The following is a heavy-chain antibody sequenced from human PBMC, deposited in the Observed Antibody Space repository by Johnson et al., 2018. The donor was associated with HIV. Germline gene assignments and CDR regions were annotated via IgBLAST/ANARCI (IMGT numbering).Heavy chain of an antibody. D-gene: IGHD1-26*01. CDR2: ISYDGSNK. J-gene: IGHJ3*02. CDR1: GFTFSSYG. Sequence: QMHLVESGGGVVQPGRSLRLSCAVSGFTFSSYGMHWVRRAPGKGLEWVAVISYDGSNKYYADSVKGRFTISRDNSKNTLYLQMNSLRAEDTAVYYCAKSGFSGSYQGAYDIWGQGTMVTVSS. CDR3: AKSGFSGSYQGAYDI. V-gene: IGHV3-30*18.